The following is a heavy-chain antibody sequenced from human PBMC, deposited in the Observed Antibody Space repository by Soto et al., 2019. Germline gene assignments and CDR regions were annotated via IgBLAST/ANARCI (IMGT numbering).Heavy chain of an antibody. J-gene: IGHJ4*02. V-gene: IGHV4-31*03. CDR1: GGSISSGGYY. CDR2: IYYSGST. CDR3: ARSHSGYDRSFDY. D-gene: IGHD5-12*01. Sequence: ASETLSLTCTVSGGSISSGGYYWSWIRQHPGKGLEWIGYIYYSGSTYYKTSLKKRVNKSVDTSKKQFSLKLSSVTAADTAVYYCARSHSGYDRSFDYWGQGTLVTVSS.